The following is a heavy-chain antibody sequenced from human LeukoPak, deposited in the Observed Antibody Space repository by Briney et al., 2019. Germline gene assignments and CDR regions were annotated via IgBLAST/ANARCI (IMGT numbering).Heavy chain of an antibody. J-gene: IGHJ5*02. CDR3: ARWDAHYHEGENWFEP. Sequence: ASVKVSCKASGYTFTSHYMHWVRQAPGQGLEWMGVINPTGDTTRYAQKFQGRVTMTRDMSTSTDYMELSSLRSEDTAVYYCARWDAHYHEGENWFEPWGQGTLVTVSS. D-gene: IGHD3-22*01. V-gene: IGHV1-46*01. CDR1: GYTFTSHY. CDR2: INPTGDTT.